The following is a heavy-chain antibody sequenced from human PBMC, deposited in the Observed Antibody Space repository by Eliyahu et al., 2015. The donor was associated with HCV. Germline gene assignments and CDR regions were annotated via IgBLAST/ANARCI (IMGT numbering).Heavy chain of an antibody. Sequence: SSYGMHWVRQAPGKGLEWVAVIWYDGSNKYYADSVKGRFTISRDNSKNTLYLQMNSLRAEDTAVYYCARRYYDSGGYGMDVWGKGTTVTVSS. CDR1: SSYG. D-gene: IGHD3-3*01. CDR2: IWYDGSNK. J-gene: IGHJ6*04. CDR3: ARRYYDSGGYGMDV. V-gene: IGHV3-33*01.